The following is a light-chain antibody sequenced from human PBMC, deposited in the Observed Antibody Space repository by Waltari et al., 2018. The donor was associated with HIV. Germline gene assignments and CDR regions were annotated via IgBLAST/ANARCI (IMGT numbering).Light chain of an antibody. V-gene: IGLV1-51*01. CDR1: SSNIGYNY. Sequence: QSVLTQPPSVSATPGQKVTISCSGSSSNIGYNYVFWYQQHPGTAPKLLIYDNNKRPSGIPDRFSGSKSGTSATLGITGLQTGDEADYYCATWDSGLSAVVFGGGTKLTVL. J-gene: IGLJ2*01. CDR3: ATWDSGLSAVV. CDR2: DNN.